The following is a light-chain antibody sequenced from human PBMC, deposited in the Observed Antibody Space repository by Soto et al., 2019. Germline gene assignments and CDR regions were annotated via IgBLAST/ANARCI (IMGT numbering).Light chain of an antibody. CDR3: QQYDTTPLT. V-gene: IGKV4-1*01. J-gene: IGKJ3*01. CDR1: QSILYSSNNKNY. Sequence: DIVMTQSPDSLAVSLGERATINCKSSQSILYSSNNKNYLAWYQQKPGQPPKLLIYWASTRESGVPDRFSGSGSGTDFTLTISSLQAEDVAVYYCQQYDTTPLTFGPGTKVDSK. CDR2: WAS.